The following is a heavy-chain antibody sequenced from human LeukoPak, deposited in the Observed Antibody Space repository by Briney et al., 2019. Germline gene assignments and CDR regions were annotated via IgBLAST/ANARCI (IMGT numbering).Heavy chain of an antibody. CDR3: AKDYYGSSGYYSDAFDI. Sequence: GGSLRLSCAASGFTFSSYAMSWVRQAPGKGLEWVSAISGSGGSTYYADSVKGRFTISRDNSKNTLYLQMNSLRAEDTAVYYCAKDYYGSSGYYSDAFDIWGQGTMVTVSS. CDR1: GFTFSSYA. V-gene: IGHV3-23*01. J-gene: IGHJ3*02. D-gene: IGHD3-22*01. CDR2: ISGSGGST.